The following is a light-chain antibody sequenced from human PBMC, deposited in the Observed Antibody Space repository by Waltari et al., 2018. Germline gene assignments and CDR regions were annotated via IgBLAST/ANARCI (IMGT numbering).Light chain of an antibody. J-gene: IGKJ1*01. CDR3: QQYKSYSPWT. CDR1: QSISTW. Sequence: DIQMTQSPSTLSASVGDRVTITCRASQSISTWLAWYQQKPVKAPKLLIYEASNVESGVPLRFSGSGSGTEFTLTISSLQPADFATYYCQQYKSYSPWTFGQGTKVEIK. CDR2: EAS. V-gene: IGKV1-5*03.